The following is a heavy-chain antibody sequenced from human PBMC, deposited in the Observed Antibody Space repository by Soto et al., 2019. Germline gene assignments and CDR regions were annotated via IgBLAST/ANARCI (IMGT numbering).Heavy chain of an antibody. CDR2: ISSSSSTI. CDR3: ARDSASYYDFWSGYSYYYYYGMDV. CDR1: GFTFSSYS. J-gene: IGHJ6*02. V-gene: IGHV3-48*02. D-gene: IGHD3-3*01. Sequence: LRLSCAASGFTFSSYSMNWVRQAPGKGLEWVSYISSSSSTIYYADSVKGRFTISRDNAKNSLYLQMNSLRDEDTAVYYCARDSASYYDFWSGYSYYYYYGMDVWGQGTTVTVSS.